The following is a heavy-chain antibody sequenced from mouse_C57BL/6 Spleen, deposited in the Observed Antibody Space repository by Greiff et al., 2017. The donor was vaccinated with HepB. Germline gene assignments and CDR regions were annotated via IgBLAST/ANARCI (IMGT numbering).Heavy chain of an antibody. CDR3: TRSRYDYDEDYAMDY. Sequence: QVQLQQSGAELVRPGSSVKLSCKDSDFAFMACGMHWVKQRPGHGLEWIGAFTMYSDATEYSEKFKGKATLTANTSSSTAYMELSSLTSEDAAVYYCTRSRYDYDEDYAMDYWGQGTTVTVSS. V-gene: IGHV1-49*01. J-gene: IGHJ4*01. D-gene: IGHD2-4*01. CDR2: FTMYSDAT. CDR1: DFAFMACG.